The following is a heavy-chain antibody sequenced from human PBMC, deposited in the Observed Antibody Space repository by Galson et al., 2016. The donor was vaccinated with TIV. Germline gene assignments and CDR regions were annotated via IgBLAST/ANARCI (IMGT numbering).Heavy chain of an antibody. V-gene: IGHV3-49*04. CDR3: ARPASLGYFDWLPPDS. Sequence: SLRLSCAGSGFMFGDYGVSWVRQAPGKGLEWIGFIRNELYGGTTEYAATVKGRFTISRDDSKSIAYLQMDRLKTEDTAVYYCARPASLGYFDWLPPDSWGQGTLVTVSS. J-gene: IGHJ4*02. CDR1: GFMFGDYG. CDR2: IRNELYGGTT. D-gene: IGHD3-9*01.